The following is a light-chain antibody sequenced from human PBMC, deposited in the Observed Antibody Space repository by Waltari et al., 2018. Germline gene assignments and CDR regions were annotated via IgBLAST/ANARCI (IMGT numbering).Light chain of an antibody. CDR3: QHYESLPVT. V-gene: IGKV3-20*01. CDR1: QSISKY. J-gene: IGKJ1*01. Sequence: SCRTSQSISKYLAWYQQKPGQAPRLLIYHASSRATGIPDRFSGSGPGTDFSLTISRLEPEDFAVYYCQHYESLPVTFGQGTKVEIK. CDR2: HAS.